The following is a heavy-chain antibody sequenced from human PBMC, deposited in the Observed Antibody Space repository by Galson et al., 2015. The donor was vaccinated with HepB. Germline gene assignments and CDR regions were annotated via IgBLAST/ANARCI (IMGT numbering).Heavy chain of an antibody. V-gene: IGHV3-15*01. D-gene: IGHD2-21*02. CDR2: IKSKTDGGTT. Sequence: SLRLSCAASGFTFSNAWMSWVRQAPGKGLEWVGRIKSKTDGGTTDYAAPVKGRFTISRDDSKNTLYLQMNSLKTEDTAVYYCTTACGGDCYSHDYWGQGTLVTVSS. CDR3: TTACGGDCYSHDY. CDR1: GFTFSNAW. J-gene: IGHJ4*02.